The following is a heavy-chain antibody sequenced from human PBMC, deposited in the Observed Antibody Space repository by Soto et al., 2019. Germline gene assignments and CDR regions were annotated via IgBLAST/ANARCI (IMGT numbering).Heavy chain of an antibody. CDR3: ARDMTIFGVAPGGGMDV. CDR1: NGSITTFDYS. D-gene: IGHD3-3*01. CDR2: IYHSGRT. V-gene: IGHV4-30-2*01. Sequence: QLQLQESGSGLVKPSQTLSLTCAVSNGSITTFDYSWSWIRQPPGRGLEWIGSIYHSGRTYYIPSLKSRLTMSLDKSKNQFSLKLSSMTAADTAVYFCARDMTIFGVAPGGGMDVWGQGTTVTVSS. J-gene: IGHJ6*02.